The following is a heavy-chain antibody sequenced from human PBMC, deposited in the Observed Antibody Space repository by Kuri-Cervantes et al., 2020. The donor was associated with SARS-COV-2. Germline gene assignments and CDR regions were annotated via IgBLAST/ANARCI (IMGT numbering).Heavy chain of an antibody. CDR1: GGTFSSYT. J-gene: IGHJ5*02. V-gene: IGHV1-69*06. Sequence: SVKVSCKASGGTFSSYTISWVRQAPGQGLEWMGGIIPIFGTANYAQKFQGRATITADKSTSTAYMELSSLRSEDTAVYYCARDRGDGWFDPWGQGTLVTVSS. D-gene: IGHD2-21*02. CDR3: ARDRGDGWFDP. CDR2: IIPIFGTA.